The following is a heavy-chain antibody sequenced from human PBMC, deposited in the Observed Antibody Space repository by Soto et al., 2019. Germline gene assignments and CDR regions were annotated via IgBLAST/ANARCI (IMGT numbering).Heavy chain of an antibody. CDR3: ARDPYGSGSYYNP. D-gene: IGHD3-10*01. V-gene: IGHV3-7*01. J-gene: IGHJ5*02. CDR1: GFTFSSYW. Sequence: EVQLVESGGGLVQPGGSLRLSCAASGFTFSSYWMSWVRQAPGKGLEWVANIKQDGSEKYYVDSVKGRFTISRDNAKNSLYLQMNSLRAEDTAVSYCARDPYGSGSYYNPWGQGTLVTVSS. CDR2: IKQDGSEK.